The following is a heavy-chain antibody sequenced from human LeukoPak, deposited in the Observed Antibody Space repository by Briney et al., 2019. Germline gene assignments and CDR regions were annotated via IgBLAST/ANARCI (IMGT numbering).Heavy chain of an antibody. J-gene: IGHJ4*02. CDR2: IYSDNT. CDR1: GFTVSSNS. CDR3: GRGGKVERLVLAR. D-gene: IGHD6-13*01. Sequence: GGSLRLSCTVSGFTVSSNSMSWVRQAPGKGLEWVSFIYSDNTHYSDSVKGRFTISRDNSKNTLYLQMNSLRAEDTAVYYCGRGGKVERLVLARWGQGSLVTVSS. V-gene: IGHV3-53*01.